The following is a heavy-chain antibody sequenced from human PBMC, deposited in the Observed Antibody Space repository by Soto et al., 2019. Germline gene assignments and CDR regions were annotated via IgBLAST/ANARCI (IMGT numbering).Heavy chain of an antibody. Sequence: SDTLSLTCAVYGGSFSCYYWSWLRQHPGKGLEWIVEINHSRSTYHNPSLKSRVTISVDTSKNQFSLKLSSVTAADTAVYYCARSRILTGYTHYYYYYGMDVGGQGATVTVSS. V-gene: IGHV4-34*01. CDR2: INHSRST. CDR1: GGSFSCYY. D-gene: IGHD3-9*01. J-gene: IGHJ6*02. CDR3: ARSRILTGYTHYYYYYGMDV.